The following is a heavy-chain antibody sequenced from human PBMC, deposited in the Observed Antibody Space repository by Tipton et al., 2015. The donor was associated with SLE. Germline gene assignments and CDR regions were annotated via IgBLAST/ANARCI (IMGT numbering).Heavy chain of an antibody. Sequence: QLVQSGAEVKKPGESLKISCKGSGYSFTSYWIGWVRQMPGKGLEWMGIIYPGDSDTRYSPSFQGQVTISADKSISTAYLQWSSLKASDTAMYYCAISNYYDSSGYLSWFDPWGQGTLVTVSS. V-gene: IGHV5-51*03. D-gene: IGHD3-22*01. CDR2: IYPGDSDT. CDR3: AISNYYDSSGYLSWFDP. J-gene: IGHJ5*02. CDR1: GYSFTSYW.